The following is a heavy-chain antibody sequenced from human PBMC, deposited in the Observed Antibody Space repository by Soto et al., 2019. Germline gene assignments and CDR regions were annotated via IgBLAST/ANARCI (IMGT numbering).Heavy chain of an antibody. Sequence: GGSLRLSCAASGFTFSNYVLSWVRQAPGKGLEWVSGINGTGSSTSYADSVKGRFTISRDNAKNTLYLQMNSLRAEDTAVYYCARVVYNWNEFRYYGMDVWGQGTTVTVSS. CDR3: ARVVYNWNEFRYYGMDV. D-gene: IGHD1-1*01. CDR1: GFTFSNYV. V-gene: IGHV3-74*01. J-gene: IGHJ6*02. CDR2: INGTGSST.